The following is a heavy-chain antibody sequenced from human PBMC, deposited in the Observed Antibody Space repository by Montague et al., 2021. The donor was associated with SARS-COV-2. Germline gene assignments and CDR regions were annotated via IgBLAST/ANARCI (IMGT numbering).Heavy chain of an antibody. D-gene: IGHD6-13*01. CDR3: AKDRQLVGDDAFDI. Sequence: SLRLSCEASGFTFSSYAMSWVRQAPGKGLEWVSTISISDGNTYYXDSXKGRFTISRDKSKNTLYLQMNSLRAEDTAVYYCAKDRQLVGDDAFDIWGQGTMVTVSS. J-gene: IGHJ3*02. CDR1: GFTFSSYA. V-gene: IGHV3-23*01. CDR2: ISISDGNT.